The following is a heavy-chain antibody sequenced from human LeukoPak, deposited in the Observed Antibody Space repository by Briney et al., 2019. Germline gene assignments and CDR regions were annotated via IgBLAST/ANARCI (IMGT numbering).Heavy chain of an antibody. Sequence: ASVKVSCKASGYTFTSYDINWVRQATGQGLEWMGWMNPNSGNTGYAQKFQGRVTITRNTSISTAYMELSSLKASDTAMYYCASTGYRGGSCLAYWGQGTLVTVSS. V-gene: IGHV1-8*03. D-gene: IGHD2-15*01. CDR2: MNPNSGNT. CDR3: ASTGYRGGSCLAY. CDR1: GYTFTSYD. J-gene: IGHJ4*02.